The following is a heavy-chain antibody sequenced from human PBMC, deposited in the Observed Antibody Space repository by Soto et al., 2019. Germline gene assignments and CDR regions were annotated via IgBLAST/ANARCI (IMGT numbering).Heavy chain of an antibody. CDR2: TYCRSRCYS. V-gene: IGHV6-1*01. Sequence: SQTLSLTCAISGDSVSTNSPAWNWIRQSPTRGIEWLGRTYCRSRCYSDNAESVKSRISIHPDTSKNQCTLHLNSWTPEDTAVYYCARDNVAGGAPPLVMYFYYYRVDVWGQPTTVTV. D-gene: IGHD6-19*01. J-gene: IGHJ6*01. CDR3: ARDNVAGGAPPLVMYFYYYRVDV. CDR1: GDSVSTNSPA.